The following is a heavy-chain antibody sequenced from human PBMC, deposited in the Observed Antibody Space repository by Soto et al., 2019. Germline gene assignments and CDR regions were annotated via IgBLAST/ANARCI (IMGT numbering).Heavy chain of an antibody. J-gene: IGHJ5*02. CDR2: ISRSSSYI. CDR3: ARLAPPYDFWSGYIGNWFDP. Sequence: EVQLVESGGGLVKPGGSLRLSCAASGFSFSDYSMNWVRQAPMKGLEWVSSISRSSSYIYYADSVKGRFTISRDNAENSLYLQMNSLRAEDTAVYYCARLAPPYDFWSGYIGNWFDPWGQGTLVTVSS. CDR1: GFSFSDYS. V-gene: IGHV3-21*01. D-gene: IGHD3-3*01.